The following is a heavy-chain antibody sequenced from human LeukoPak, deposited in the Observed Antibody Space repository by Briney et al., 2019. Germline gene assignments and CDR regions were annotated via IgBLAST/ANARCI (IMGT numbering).Heavy chain of an antibody. Sequence: PGGSLRLSCAASGFTFSSYAMHWVRQAPGKGLEYVSAISSNGGSTYYANSVKGRFTISRDNSKNTLYRQMGSLRAEDMAVYYCARGQWLADYWGQGTLVTVSS. CDR1: GFTFSSYA. CDR2: ISSNGGST. CDR3: ARGQWLADY. D-gene: IGHD6-19*01. V-gene: IGHV3-64*01. J-gene: IGHJ4*02.